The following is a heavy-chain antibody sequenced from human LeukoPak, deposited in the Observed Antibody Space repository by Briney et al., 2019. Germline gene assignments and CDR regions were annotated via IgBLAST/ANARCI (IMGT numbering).Heavy chain of an antibody. CDR1: GFTFISYW. CDR3: ARDSASCYYYDGSLGSDY. CDR2: IKQEGSEK. Sequence: PGGSLRLSCAASGFTFISYWMYWVRHAPGKGLEWVANIKQEGSEKYYVDSVKGRFTISRDNAKNSLYLQMNSLRAEDTAVYYCARDSASCYYYDGSLGSDYCGHGNLVTVSS. D-gene: IGHD3-22*01. V-gene: IGHV3-7*01. J-gene: IGHJ4*01.